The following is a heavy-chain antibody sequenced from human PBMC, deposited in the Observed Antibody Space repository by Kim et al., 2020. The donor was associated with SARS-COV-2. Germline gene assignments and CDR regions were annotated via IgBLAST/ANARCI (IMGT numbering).Heavy chain of an antibody. J-gene: IGHJ3*02. CDR3: AKVSPYYPDAFDI. D-gene: IGHD1-26*01. Sequence: YADAVNGRFTISRDNSKNTLYLQMNSLRAEDTAVYYCAKVSPYYPDAFDIWGQGTMVTVSS. V-gene: IGHV3-23*01.